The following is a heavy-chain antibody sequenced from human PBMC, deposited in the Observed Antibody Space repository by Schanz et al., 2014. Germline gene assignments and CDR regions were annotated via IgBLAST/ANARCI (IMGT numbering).Heavy chain of an antibody. V-gene: IGHV3-33*06. CDR3: AKDVDFWSGYYLDY. Sequence: LVESGGGVVQPGRSLRLSCAASGFTFSSYGMHWVRQVPGKGLEWVAVVCYDGSKKYYADSVKGRFTTSRDNSKNTMYLQMNSLRSEDTAVYYCAKDVDFWSGYYLDYWGQGTLVTVSS. CDR2: VCYDGSKK. D-gene: IGHD3-3*01. CDR1: GFTFSSYG. J-gene: IGHJ4*02.